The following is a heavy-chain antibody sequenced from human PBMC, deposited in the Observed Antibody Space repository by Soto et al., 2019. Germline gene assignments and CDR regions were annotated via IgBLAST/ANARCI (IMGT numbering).Heavy chain of an antibody. CDR1: GYTFTSYD. V-gene: IGHV1-8*01. Sequence: ASVKVSCKASGYTFTSYDINWVRQATGQGLEWMGWMNPNSGNTGYAQKFQGRVTMTRNTSISTAYMELSSLRSEDTAVYYCARGGGGGYCSGGSCYLLRFYGDYVGWFGPWGQGTLVTVSS. D-gene: IGHD2-15*01. CDR3: ARGGGGGYCSGGSCYLLRFYGDYVGWFGP. J-gene: IGHJ5*02. CDR2: MNPNSGNT.